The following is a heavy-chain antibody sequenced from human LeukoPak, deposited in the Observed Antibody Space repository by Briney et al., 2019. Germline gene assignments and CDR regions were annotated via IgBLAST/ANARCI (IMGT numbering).Heavy chain of an antibody. V-gene: IGHV4-61*02. CDR3: ARARDAWAVAGSIDY. Sequence: SETLSLTCPVTGGSISSGSYYWSWTRQPAGKGLEWIGRIYTSGSTNYNPSLKGPVTTSVDTSKNQFSLKLSSVTAADTAVYYCARARDAWAVAGSIDYWGQGTLVTVSS. CDR1: GGSISSGSYY. J-gene: IGHJ4*02. CDR2: IYTSGST. D-gene: IGHD6-19*01.